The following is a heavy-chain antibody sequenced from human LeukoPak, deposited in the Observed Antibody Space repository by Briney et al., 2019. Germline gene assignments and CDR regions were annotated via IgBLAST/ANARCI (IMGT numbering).Heavy chain of an antibody. Sequence: SETLSLTCAVYGGSFSGYYWSWIRQPPGKGLEWIGEINHSGSTNYNPSLKSRVTISVDTSKNQFSLKLSSVTAADTAVYYCARESPMTSTLSFPDYWGQGTLVTVSS. J-gene: IGHJ4*02. CDR2: INHSGST. V-gene: IGHV4-34*01. CDR3: ARESPMTSTLSFPDY. CDR1: GGSFSGYY. D-gene: IGHD2-21*02.